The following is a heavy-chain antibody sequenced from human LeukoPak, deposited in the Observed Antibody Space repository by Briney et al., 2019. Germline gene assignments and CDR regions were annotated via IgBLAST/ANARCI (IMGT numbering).Heavy chain of an antibody. V-gene: IGHV4-4*02. CDR2: IYHSGST. CDR3: ARSGSSGYYPIDY. Sequence: PSETLSLTCAVSGGSISSSNWWSWVRQPPGKGLEWIGEIYHSGSTNYNPSLKSRVTISVDTSKNQFSLKLSSVTAADTAVYYCARSGSSGYYPIDYWGQGTLVTVSS. J-gene: IGHJ4*02. CDR1: GGSISSSNW. D-gene: IGHD3-22*01.